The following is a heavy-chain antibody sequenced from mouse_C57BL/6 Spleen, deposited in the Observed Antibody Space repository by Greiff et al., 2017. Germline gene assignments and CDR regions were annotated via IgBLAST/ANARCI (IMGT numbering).Heavy chain of an antibody. Sequence: QVQLQQPGAELVRPGSSVKLSCKASGYTFTSYWMDWVKQRPGQGLEWIGNIYPSDSDTHYTQKFKDKATLTVDKSSSTAYMQLSRLTSEDSAVYYCARKNNGNWVFDYWGQGTTLTVSA. V-gene: IGHV1-61*01. J-gene: IGHJ2*01. CDR2: IYPSDSDT. CDR1: GYTFTSYW. CDR3: ARKNNGNWVFDY. D-gene: IGHD4-1*01.